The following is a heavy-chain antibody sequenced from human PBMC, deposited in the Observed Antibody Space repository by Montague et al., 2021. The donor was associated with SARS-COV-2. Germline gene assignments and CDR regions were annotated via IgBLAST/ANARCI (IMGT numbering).Heavy chain of an antibody. V-gene: IGHV4-4*02. CDR2: IYHSGGT. CDR3: ARYVFYDGNYNWFDP. CDR1: GGSISSSNW. Sequence: SETLSLTCAVSGGSISSSNWWSWVRQPPGKGLEWIGEIYHSGGTNYNPSLKSRVTISVDKSKNQFSLKLSSVTAADTAVYYCARYVFYDGNYNWFDPWGQGTLVTVSS. J-gene: IGHJ5*02. D-gene: IGHD2-8*01.